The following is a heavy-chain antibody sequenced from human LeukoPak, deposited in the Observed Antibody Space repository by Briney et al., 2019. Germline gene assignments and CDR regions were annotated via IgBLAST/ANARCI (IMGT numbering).Heavy chain of an antibody. CDR3: ARWTNFHAFDI. CDR2: LYSAGST. V-gene: IGHV3-53*01. Sequence: GGSLRLSCAASEYSVKYNYMTWVRQAPGKGLEWVSLLYSAGSTNYADSVKGRFTISRDDSKNTVYLQMNSLRAEDTAVYYCARWTNFHAFDIWGQGTLVTVSS. CDR1: EYSVKYNY. J-gene: IGHJ3*02. D-gene: IGHD1-1*01.